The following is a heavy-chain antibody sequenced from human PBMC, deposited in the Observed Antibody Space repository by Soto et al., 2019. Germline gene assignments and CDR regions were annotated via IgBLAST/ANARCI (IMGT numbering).Heavy chain of an antibody. J-gene: IGHJ1*01. CDR2: IQSGGTT. Sequence: PGGSLRLSCAASGFTVSSKYMTWVRQAPGKGLEWVSLIQSGGTTYYADSVKGRFTISRGTSENTLHLQMDSLRVEDTAVYYYGITNYTQKIQGRVTMITDTSTSTGYMDLRSLRSDDTAVYYCARDLPFAYYDFWSGYPGAPPLEYFQHWGQGTLVTVSS. V-gene: IGHV3-66*01. D-gene: IGHD1-20*01. CDR1: GFTVSSKY. CDR3: GITNYTQKIQGRVTMITDTSTSTGYMDLRSLRSDDTAVYYCARDLPFAYYDFWSGYPGAPPLEYFQH.